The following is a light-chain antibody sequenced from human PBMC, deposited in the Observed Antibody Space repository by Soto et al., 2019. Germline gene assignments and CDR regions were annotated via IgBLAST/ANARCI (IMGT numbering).Light chain of an antibody. CDR3: SSYAGSNNFV. V-gene: IGLV2-8*01. CDR2: EVS. J-gene: IGLJ1*01. Sequence: QSALTQPPSASGPPEKSVTTSCPGTTRDVGGYNYVSWHQQHPGKAPKLMIYEVSKRPSGVPDRFSGSKSGNTASLIVSGLQAEDEADYYCSSYAGSNNFVFGTGTKVTVL. CDR1: TRDVGGYNY.